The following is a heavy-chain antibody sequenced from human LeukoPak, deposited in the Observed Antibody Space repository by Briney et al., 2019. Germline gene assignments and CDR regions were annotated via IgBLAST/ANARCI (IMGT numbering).Heavy chain of an antibody. Sequence: SETLSLTCTVAGDSVSNGNYYWSWLRQPPGKALEWIGYIYYTGKTYYNPSLEGRVTILVDTSRNHFSVKLSSVTAADTAVYYCARSQNYYGSGDYWSQGTLVTVSS. CDR3: ARSQNYYGSGDY. CDR1: GDSVSNGNYY. V-gene: IGHV4-61*03. J-gene: IGHJ4*02. D-gene: IGHD3-10*01. CDR2: IYYTGKT.